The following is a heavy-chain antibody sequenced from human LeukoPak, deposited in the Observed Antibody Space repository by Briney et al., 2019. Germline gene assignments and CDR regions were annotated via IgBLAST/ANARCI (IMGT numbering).Heavy chain of an antibody. D-gene: IGHD3-22*01. Sequence: PGGSLRLSCGASGSTFSSYGMSWVRQAPGKGLEWVSAISSSGGLAYYADSVKGRFTMSRDNSENTLFLQMNSLRADDTALYYCAKAGSSGYRYYFDYWGQGILVTVSS. CDR2: ISSSGGLA. J-gene: IGHJ4*02. CDR3: AKAGSSGYRYYFDY. V-gene: IGHV3-23*01. CDR1: GSTFSSYG.